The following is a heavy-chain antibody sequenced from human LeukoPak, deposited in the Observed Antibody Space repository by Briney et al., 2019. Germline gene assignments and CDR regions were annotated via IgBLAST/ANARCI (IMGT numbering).Heavy chain of an antibody. D-gene: IGHD1-14*01. CDR1: GASINNEY. V-gene: IGHV4-59*01. J-gene: IGHJ4*02. CDR3: ARAGGSTQDY. CDR2: IYYSGST. Sequence: PSETLSLTCTVSGASINNEYWTWIRQPPGKGLEWIGYIYYSGSTKYNPSLKSRVSISVDTSKNQFSLKLSSVTAADTAVYYCARAGGSTQDYWGQGTLVTVSS.